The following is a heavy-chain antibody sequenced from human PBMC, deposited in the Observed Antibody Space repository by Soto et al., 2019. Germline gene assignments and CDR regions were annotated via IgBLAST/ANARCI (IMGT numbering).Heavy chain of an antibody. CDR1: GFSFSRYG. D-gene: IGHD3-10*01. V-gene: IGHV3-33*01. CDR2: IWFDGSNK. Sequence: QVQLVESGGGVVQPGRSLRLSCAASGFSFSRYGMHWVRQAPGKGLEWLAVIWFDGSNKYYADSVKGRFTISRDNPKSTLYLQLNSLKAEDTAVYYCSRANYGSGSNIYYGLDVWGQGTTVTVTS. CDR3: SRANYGSGSNIYYGLDV. J-gene: IGHJ6*02.